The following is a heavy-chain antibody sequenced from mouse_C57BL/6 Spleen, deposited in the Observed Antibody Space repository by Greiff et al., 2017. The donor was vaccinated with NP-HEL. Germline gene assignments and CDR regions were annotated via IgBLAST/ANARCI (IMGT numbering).Heavy chain of an antibody. CDR2: IDPNSGGT. V-gene: IGHV1-72*01. CDR1: GYTFTSYW. CDR3: ARQNGNYGFAY. Sequence: QVQLQQPGAELVKPGASVKLSCKASGYTFTSYWMHWVKQRPGRGLEWIGRIDPNSGGTTYNEKFKSKATLTVDKPSSPAYMQLSSLTSEDSAVYYCARQNGNYGFAYWGQGTLVTVSA. J-gene: IGHJ3*01. D-gene: IGHD2-1*01.